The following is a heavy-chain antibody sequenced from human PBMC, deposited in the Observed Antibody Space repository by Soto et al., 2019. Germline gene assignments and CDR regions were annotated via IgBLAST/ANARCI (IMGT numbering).Heavy chain of an antibody. CDR1: GYSFTAYF. Sequence: ASVKVPCKASGYSFTAYFMHWVRQAPGQGLEWMGIVHPSGGNTNYAQKFQGRVTMTWDTSTTTGYMELSSLRSDDTAVYYCARAPYSSSSFFFDYWGKGTPVTVSS. CDR2: VHPSGGNT. D-gene: IGHD6-6*01. CDR3: ARAPYSSSSFFFDY. J-gene: IGHJ4*02. V-gene: IGHV1-46*01.